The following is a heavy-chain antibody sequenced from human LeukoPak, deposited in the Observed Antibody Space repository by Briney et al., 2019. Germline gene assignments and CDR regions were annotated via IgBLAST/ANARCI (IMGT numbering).Heavy chain of an antibody. J-gene: IGHJ4*02. Sequence: PAGGSLRLSCAASGFTFSSYAMSWVRKAPGKGLEWVSAISGSGGSTYYADSVKGRFTISRDNSKNTLYLQMNSLRAEDTAVYYCAKDPSYYYGSGSYLSHSYYFDYWGQGTLVTVSS. CDR1: GFTFSSYA. CDR2: ISGSGGST. V-gene: IGHV3-23*01. CDR3: AKDPSYYYGSGSYLSHSYYFDY. D-gene: IGHD3-10*01.